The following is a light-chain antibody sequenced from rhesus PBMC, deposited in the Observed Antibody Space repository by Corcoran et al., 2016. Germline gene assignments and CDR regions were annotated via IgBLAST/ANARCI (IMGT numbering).Light chain of an antibody. CDR2: KAS. V-gene: IGKV1-74*01. J-gene: IGKJ3*01. CDR3: EQGYGTPFT. Sequence: DIQVTQSPSYLSASVGDRVTLTCRASENVNNYLNWYQQKPGKAPKLLISKASTLLSGVPARFSGSGSGTDYTFPISSLQPEDVASYYCEQGYGTPFTFGPGTKLDI. CDR1: ENVNNY.